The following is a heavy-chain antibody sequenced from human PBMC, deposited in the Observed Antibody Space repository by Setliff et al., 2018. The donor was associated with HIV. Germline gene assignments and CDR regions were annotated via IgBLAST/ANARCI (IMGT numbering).Heavy chain of an antibody. J-gene: IGHJ4*02. CDR2: ISATGST. CDR1: GGIISSDSFF. Sequence: SETLSLTCTVSGGIISSDSFFWSWIRQPAGKGLEWIGHISATGSTNYNPSLKSRVTMSLDTSKIQFSLNLNSVTAADAAVYFCARAREGWKPFAFDYWGQGTLVTVSS. V-gene: IGHV4-61*09. CDR3: ARAREGWKPFAFDY. D-gene: IGHD1-1*01.